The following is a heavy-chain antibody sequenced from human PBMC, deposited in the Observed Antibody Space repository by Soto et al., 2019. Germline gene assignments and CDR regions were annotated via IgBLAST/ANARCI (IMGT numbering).Heavy chain of an antibody. V-gene: IGHV3-23*01. CDR2: VSGNNYTT. CDR1: GFTFNNFA. CDR3: AKDKKGCLGSYKYYYFYYGMDV. D-gene: IGHD3-10*02. Sequence: GGSLRLSYAASGFTFNNFAMSWVRQAPGKGLEWVSTVSGNNYTTYYADSVKCRFTISRDKCKDTLYLQMNSLRAEDTAVYYRAKDKKGCLGSYKYYYFYYGMDVWGQGTTVTVSS. J-gene: IGHJ6*01.